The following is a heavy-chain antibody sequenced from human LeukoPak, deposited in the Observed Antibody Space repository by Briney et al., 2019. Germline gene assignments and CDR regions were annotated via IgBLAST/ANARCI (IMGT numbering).Heavy chain of an antibody. J-gene: IGHJ6*02. CDR2: IYYSGST. CDR3: ARQHSIYGMDV. Sequence: PSETLSLTCTVSGGSISSYYWSWIRQPPGKGLEWIGYIYYSGSTNYNPSLKSRVTISVDTSKNQLSLKLSSVTAADTAVYYCARQHSIYGMDVWGQGTTVTVSS. D-gene: IGHD3-3*02. CDR1: GGSISSYY. V-gene: IGHV4-59*08.